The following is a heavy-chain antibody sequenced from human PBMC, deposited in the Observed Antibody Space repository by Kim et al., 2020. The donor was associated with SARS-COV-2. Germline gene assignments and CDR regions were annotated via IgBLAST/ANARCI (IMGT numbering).Heavy chain of an antibody. Sequence: SMKGRFTTSRDNSKNTLYLQMNSLRAEDTAVYYCARGYDYDSSGYFFDYWGQGTRVTVSS. D-gene: IGHD3-22*01. CDR3: ARGYDYDSSGYFFDY. V-gene: IGHV3-30*07. J-gene: IGHJ4*02.